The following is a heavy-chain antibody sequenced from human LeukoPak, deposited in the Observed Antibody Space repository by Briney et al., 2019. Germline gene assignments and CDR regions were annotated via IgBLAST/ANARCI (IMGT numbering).Heavy chain of an antibody. V-gene: IGHV3-64D*06. Sequence: GGSLRLSCSASGFTFSSYTTHWVRLAPGKGLEYVSTISSNGGSTYYADSVKGRFTISRDNSKNTLFLQMSSLRAEDTAVYYCVKDRYCSSTSCYGSFDYWGQGTLVTVSS. D-gene: IGHD2-2*01. CDR2: ISSNGGST. CDR1: GFTFSSYT. CDR3: VKDRYCSSTSCYGSFDY. J-gene: IGHJ4*02.